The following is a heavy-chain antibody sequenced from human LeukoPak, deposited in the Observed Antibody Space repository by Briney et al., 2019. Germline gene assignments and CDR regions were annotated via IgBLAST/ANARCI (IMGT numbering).Heavy chain of an antibody. D-gene: IGHD3-16*02. V-gene: IGHV2-26*01. CDR1: GFSLNTARMG. CDR2: IFSNDEK. CDR3: ARTDYDYVWGSYHPLDQ. J-gene: IGHJ4*02. Sequence: ESGPVLVKPTETLTLTCTASGFSGFSLNTARMGVSWIRQPPGKALEWLAHIFSNDEKSYRTSLKSRLTIAKDPSKSQVVLTMTSMDPVDTATYYCARTDYDYVWGSYHPLDQWGQGTLVTVSS.